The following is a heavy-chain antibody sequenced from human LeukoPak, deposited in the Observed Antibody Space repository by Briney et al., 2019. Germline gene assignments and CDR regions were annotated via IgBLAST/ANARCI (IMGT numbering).Heavy chain of an antibody. CDR2: IYYSGST. Sequence: SETLSLTCTVSGGSISSSSYYWGWIRQPPGKGLEWIGSIYYSGSTYYNPSLKSRVTISVDTSKNQFSLKLSSVTAADTAVYYCARATAMVLPYYYYYYYIDVWGKGTTVTVSS. CDR3: ARATAMVLPYYYYYYYIDV. D-gene: IGHD5-18*01. J-gene: IGHJ6*03. V-gene: IGHV4-39*07. CDR1: GGSISSSSYY.